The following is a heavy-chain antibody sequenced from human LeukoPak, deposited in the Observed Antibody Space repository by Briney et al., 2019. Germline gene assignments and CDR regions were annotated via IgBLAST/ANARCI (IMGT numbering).Heavy chain of an antibody. CDR2: VYYNGNS. D-gene: IGHD3-3*01. Sequence: PSETLSLTCLVSGEPISSYYWSWIRQAPGRGPEYIGNVYYNGNSNYNPSLKSRVAISVDASKNQFSLKVDSVTTADTAVYYCARGDYDFWSGNWRFDTWGQGTLVTVSS. CDR3: ARGDYDFWSGNWRFDT. V-gene: IGHV4-59*01. J-gene: IGHJ4*02. CDR1: GEPISSYY.